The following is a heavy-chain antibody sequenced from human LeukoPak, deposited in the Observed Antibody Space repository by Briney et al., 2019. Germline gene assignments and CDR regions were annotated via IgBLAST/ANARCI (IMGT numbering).Heavy chain of an antibody. CDR2: ISAYNGNT. Sequence: ASVKVSCKASGYTFTSYGISWVRQAPGQGLEWMGWISAYNGNTNYAQKLQGRVTMTTDTSTSTAYMELRSLRSDDTAVYYCARDLDRGYSYGYVGYFDYWGQGTLVTVSS. CDR3: ARDLDRGYSYGYVGYFDY. D-gene: IGHD5-18*01. J-gene: IGHJ4*02. V-gene: IGHV1-18*01. CDR1: GYTFTSYG.